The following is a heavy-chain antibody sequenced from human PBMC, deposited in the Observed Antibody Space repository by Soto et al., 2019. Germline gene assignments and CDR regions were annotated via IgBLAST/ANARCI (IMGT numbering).Heavy chain of an antibody. CDR3: AKDPGWFGVSSWYFDY. CDR1: GFTFSSYA. CDR2: ISGSGGST. Sequence: PGGSLRLSCAASGFTFSSYAMSWVRQAPGKGLEWVSAISGSGGSTYYADSVKGRFTISRDNSKNTLYLQMNSLRAEDTAVYYCAKDPGWFGVSSWYFDYWGQGTLVTVSS. D-gene: IGHD3-10*01. V-gene: IGHV3-23*01. J-gene: IGHJ4*02.